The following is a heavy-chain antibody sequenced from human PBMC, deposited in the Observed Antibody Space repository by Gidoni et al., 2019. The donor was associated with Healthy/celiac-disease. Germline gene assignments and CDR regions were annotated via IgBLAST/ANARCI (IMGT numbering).Heavy chain of an antibody. J-gene: IGHJ5*02. Sequence: QVQLQESGPGLVKPSQTLSLPCTVSGGSIRSGGYYWSWIRQHPGKGLEWIGYIYYSGSTYYNPSLKSRVTISVDTSKNQFSLKLSSVTAADTAVYYCAREGTTVVTPGWFDPWGQGTLVTVSS. CDR1: GGSIRSGGYY. CDR3: AREGTTVVTPGWFDP. D-gene: IGHD4-17*01. V-gene: IGHV4-31*03. CDR2: IYYSGST.